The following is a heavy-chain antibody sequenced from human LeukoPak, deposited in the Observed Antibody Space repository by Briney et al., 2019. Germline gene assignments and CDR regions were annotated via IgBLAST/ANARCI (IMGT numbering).Heavy chain of an antibody. CDR2: INPSGGST. D-gene: IGHD5-12*01. V-gene: IGHV1-46*01. J-gene: IGHJ4*02. Sequence: ASVKVSCKASGYTFTSYYMHWMRQAPGQGLEGMGIINPSGGSTSYAQKFQGRVTMTRDTSTSTVYMELSSLRSEDTAVYYCARGDGVRYSGYDLRYWGQGTLVTVSS. CDR3: ARGDGVRYSGYDLRY. CDR1: GYTFTSYY.